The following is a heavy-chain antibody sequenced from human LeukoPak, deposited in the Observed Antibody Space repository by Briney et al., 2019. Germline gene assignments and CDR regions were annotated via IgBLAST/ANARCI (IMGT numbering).Heavy chain of an antibody. CDR3: SKWGDYDVLTGYYDSDF. J-gene: IGHJ4*02. CDR2: IRGSGRSA. CDR1: VFTFNNYA. V-gene: IGHV3-23*01. D-gene: IGHD3-9*01. Sequence: GASLRLSCAASVFTFNNYAMSWVRQAPGKGLEWVSAIRGSGRSAYYADSVKGRFTISRDNSKNSLFLQMTSLRVEDTALYYCSKWGDYDVLTGYYDSDFWGQGTLVTVSA.